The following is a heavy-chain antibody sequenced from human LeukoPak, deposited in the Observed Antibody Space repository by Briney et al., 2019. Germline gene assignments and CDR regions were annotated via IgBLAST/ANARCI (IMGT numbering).Heavy chain of an antibody. Sequence: ASVKVSCKASGYTFTSYDINWVRQATGQGLEWMGWMNPNSGNTGYAQKFQRRVTMTRNTSISTAYMELSSLRSEDTAVYYCARWGRVVPAARRRTYYYGMDVWGQGTTVTVSS. CDR2: MNPNSGNT. V-gene: IGHV1-8*01. CDR3: ARWGRVVPAARRRTYYYGMDV. CDR1: GYTFTSYD. J-gene: IGHJ6*02. D-gene: IGHD2-2*01.